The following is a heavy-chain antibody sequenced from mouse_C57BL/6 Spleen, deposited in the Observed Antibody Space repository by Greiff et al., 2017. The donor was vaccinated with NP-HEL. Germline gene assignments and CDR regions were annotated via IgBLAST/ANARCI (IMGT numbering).Heavy chain of an antibody. CDR2: INPSNGGT. CDR1: GYTFTSYW. CDR3: ARSTIYDGYPMDY. D-gene: IGHD2-3*01. V-gene: IGHV1-53*01. J-gene: IGHJ4*01. Sequence: QVQLQQPGTELVKPGASVKLSCKASGYTFTSYWMHWVKQRPGQGLEWIGNINPSNGGTNYNEKFKIKATLTVDKSSSTAYMQLSSLTSEDSAVYYCARSTIYDGYPMDYWGQGTSVTVSS.